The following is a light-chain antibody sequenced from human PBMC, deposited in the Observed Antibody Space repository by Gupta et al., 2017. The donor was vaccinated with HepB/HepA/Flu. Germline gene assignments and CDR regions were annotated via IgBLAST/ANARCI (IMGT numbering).Light chain of an antibody. CDR2: GAS. V-gene: IGKV3-20*01. Sequence: EFVLTQSPGTLSLSQGERATLSCRASQSVSSSYLAWYQQKPAQAARLLTYGASSRATGSPDRFSGRGSGTDFTLTISRLAPEYFAVYYCHQYRSSPPRYTFGQGTTLEIK. CDR1: QSVSSSY. CDR3: HQYRSSPPRYT. J-gene: IGKJ2*01.